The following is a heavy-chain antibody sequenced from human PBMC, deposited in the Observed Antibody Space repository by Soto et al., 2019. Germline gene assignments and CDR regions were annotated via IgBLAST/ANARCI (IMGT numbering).Heavy chain of an antibody. CDR3: AGDPSIAARPTVVSVISFDY. Sequence: PGGTLRLSCTASGFTFSRDDLNWFRRHPGRELEGVLYIIFRCSTLYYKDSVKGRFTISIDNSKNPLNLKMTSVTAEDTAVYYCAGDPSIAARPTVVSVISFDYWGQGTLVTVS. CDR2: IIFRCSTL. V-gene: IGHV3-48*03. D-gene: IGHD6-6*01. CDR1: GFTFSRDD. J-gene: IGHJ4*02.